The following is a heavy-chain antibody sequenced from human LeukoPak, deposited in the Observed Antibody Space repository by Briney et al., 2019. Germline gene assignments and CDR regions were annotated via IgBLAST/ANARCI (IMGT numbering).Heavy chain of an antibody. CDR1: GGSISSYY. CDR3: ARAHPHFDY. J-gene: IGHJ4*02. CDR2: IYYSGST. Sequence: SETLSLTCTVSGGSISSYYRSWIRHPPGKGLEWIGYIYYSGSTNYNPSLKSRVTISVDTSKNQFSLKLSSVTAADTAVYYCARAHPHFDYWGQGTLVTVSS. V-gene: IGHV4-59*01.